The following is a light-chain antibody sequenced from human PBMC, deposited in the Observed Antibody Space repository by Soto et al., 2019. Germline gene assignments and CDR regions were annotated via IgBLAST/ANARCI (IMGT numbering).Light chain of an antibody. V-gene: IGLV2-11*01. CDR2: DVS. CDR3: CSSAGSSTVI. J-gene: IGLJ2*01. Sequence: QSALTQPRSVSGSPGQSVTISCTGTSRDVGAYNYVSWYQQHPGKAPKLIIYDVSKWPSGVPARFSGSKSGNTASLTISGLQAEDEADYYCCSSAGSSTVIFGGGTKLTVL. CDR1: SRDVGAYNY.